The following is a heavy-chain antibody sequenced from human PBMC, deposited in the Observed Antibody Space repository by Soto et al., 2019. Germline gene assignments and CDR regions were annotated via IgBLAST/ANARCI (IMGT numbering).Heavy chain of an antibody. V-gene: IGHV3-33*01. CDR2: IWYDGSNK. J-gene: IGHJ3*02. CDR3: ARDFTLKAAAGPDAFDI. D-gene: IGHD6-13*01. CDR1: GFTFSSYG. Sequence: GGSLRLSCAASGFTFSSYGMHWVRQAPGKGLEWVAVIWYDGSNKYYADSVKGRFTISRDNSKNTLYLQMNSLRAEDTAVYYCARDFTLKAAAGPDAFDIWGQGTMVTVSS.